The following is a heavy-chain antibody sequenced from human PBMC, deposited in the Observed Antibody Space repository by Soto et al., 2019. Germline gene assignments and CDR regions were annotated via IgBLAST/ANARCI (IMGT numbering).Heavy chain of an antibody. CDR2: IVVGSGNT. J-gene: IGHJ6*02. CDR1: GFTFTSSA. CDR3: AAFSSSGYFLLDYYGMDV. D-gene: IGHD3-22*01. Sequence: QMQLVQSGPEVKKPGTSVKVSCKASGFTFTSSAMQWVRQARGQRLEWIGWIVVGSGNTNYAQKFQERVTITRDMSTSTAYMELSSLRSEDTAVYYCAAFSSSGYFLLDYYGMDVWGQGTTVTVSS. V-gene: IGHV1-58*02.